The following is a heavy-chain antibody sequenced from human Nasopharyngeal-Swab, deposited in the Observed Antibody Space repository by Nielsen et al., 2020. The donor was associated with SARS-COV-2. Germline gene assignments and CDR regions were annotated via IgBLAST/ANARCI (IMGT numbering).Heavy chain of an antibody. CDR1: GFTFSSYA. CDR3: AGDDLTAYDAFDI. J-gene: IGHJ3*02. V-gene: IGHV3-30*04. Sequence: GESLKISCAASGFTFSSYAMHWVRQAPGKGLEWVAVISYDGSNKYYADSVKGRFTISRDNSKNTLYLQMNSLRAEDTAVYYCAGDDLTAYDAFDIWGQGTMVTVSS. D-gene: IGHD7-27*01. CDR2: ISYDGSNK.